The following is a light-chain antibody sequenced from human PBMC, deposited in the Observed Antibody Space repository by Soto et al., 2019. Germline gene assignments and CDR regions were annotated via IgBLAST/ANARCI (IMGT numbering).Light chain of an antibody. V-gene: IGKV1-5*01. CDR3: QHHNSYSQT. Sequence: DIQMTQSPPTLSASVGDRVTITCRASQSIRHYLAWYQQMPGKAPKLLLYGAYTLQSGVPSRFSGSGSGTEFTLTISSLQPDDFGTYFCQHHNSYSQTFGQGTKVEIK. CDR2: GAY. J-gene: IGKJ1*01. CDR1: QSIRHY.